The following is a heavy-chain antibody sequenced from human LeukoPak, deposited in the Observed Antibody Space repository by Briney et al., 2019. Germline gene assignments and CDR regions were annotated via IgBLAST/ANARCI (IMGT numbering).Heavy chain of an antibody. J-gene: IGHJ6*02. V-gene: IGHV3-33*01. Sequence: GGSLRLSCAASGFTFSSYGMHWVRQAPGKGLEWVAVIWYDGSNKYYADSVKGRFTISRDNSKNTLYLQMNSLRAEDTAVYYCARDLDGDYLHYGMDVWGQGTTVTVSS. CDR2: IWYDGSNK. CDR1: GFTFSSYG. D-gene: IGHD4-17*01. CDR3: ARDLDGDYLHYGMDV.